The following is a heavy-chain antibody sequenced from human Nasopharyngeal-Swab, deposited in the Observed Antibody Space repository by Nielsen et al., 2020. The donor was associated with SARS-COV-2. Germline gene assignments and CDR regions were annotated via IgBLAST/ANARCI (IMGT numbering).Heavy chain of an antibody. J-gene: IGHJ3*02. Sequence: WIRQPPGKGLEWVSYISSSSSTIYYADSVKGRFTISRDNAKNSLYLQMNSLRAGDTAVYYCAREAYCGGDCYGDAFDIWGQGTMVTVSS. V-gene: IGHV3-48*04. CDR3: AREAYCGGDCYGDAFDI. CDR2: ISSSSSTI. D-gene: IGHD2-21*01.